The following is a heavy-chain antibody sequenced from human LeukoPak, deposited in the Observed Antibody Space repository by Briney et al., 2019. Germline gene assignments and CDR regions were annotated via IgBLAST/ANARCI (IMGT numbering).Heavy chain of an antibody. CDR3: VQDGPLRSDY. J-gene: IGHJ4*02. CDR2: IFASGST. D-gene: IGHD5/OR15-5a*01. V-gene: IGHV4-4*07. CDR1: GASISTYY. Sequence: SETLSLTCTVSGASISTYYWSWIRQPAGKGLEWIGRIFASGSTNYNPSLKSRIAMSVDASKNQFSLNLTSVTAADTPMYYCVQDGPLRSDYWGQGTVFTVSS.